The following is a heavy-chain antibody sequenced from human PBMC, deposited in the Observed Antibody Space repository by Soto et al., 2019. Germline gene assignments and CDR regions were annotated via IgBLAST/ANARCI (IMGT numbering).Heavy chain of an antibody. V-gene: IGHV4-39*01. Sequence: SETLSLTCTVSGGSFTSTNYFWGWIRQPPGKGLEWIGYMYYNGNTFYSPSLKSRVTMSVDTSKRQFSLGLSSVTAADSGMYFCERLQIFVIRAAPTPIFHPWCPGAMVTVSS. CDR1: GGSFTSTNYF. J-gene: IGHJ1*01. CDR3: ERLQIFVIRAAPTPIFHP. CDR2: MYYNGNT. D-gene: IGHD3-3*01.